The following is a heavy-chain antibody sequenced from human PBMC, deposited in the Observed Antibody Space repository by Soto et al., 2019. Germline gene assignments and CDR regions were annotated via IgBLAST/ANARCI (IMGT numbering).Heavy chain of an antibody. V-gene: IGHV4-31*03. CDR2: IYYSGST. CDR3: ARGVRGYSGYEALRSYYYYYGMDV. D-gene: IGHD5-12*01. Sequence: SETLSLTCTVSGGSISSGGYYWSWIRQHPGKGLEWIGYIYYSGSTYYNPSLKSRVTISVDTSKNQFSLKLSSVTAADTAVYYCARGVRGYSGYEALRSYYYYYGMDVWGQGTTVTVSS. J-gene: IGHJ6*02. CDR1: GGSISSGGYY.